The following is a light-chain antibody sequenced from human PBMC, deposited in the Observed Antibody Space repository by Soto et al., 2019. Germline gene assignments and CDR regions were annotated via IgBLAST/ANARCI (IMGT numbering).Light chain of an antibody. Sequence: EVVMTQSPATLSASPGERATLACRASQSVSNNLAWYQQIPGHAPRLLIYGASSRATGVPGRFSGSGSGTEFTLSISSLRSEDFAIYYCQQYNNWPPITFGQGTRLEIK. CDR1: QSVSNN. CDR2: GAS. V-gene: IGKV3-15*01. CDR3: QQYNNWPPIT. J-gene: IGKJ5*01.